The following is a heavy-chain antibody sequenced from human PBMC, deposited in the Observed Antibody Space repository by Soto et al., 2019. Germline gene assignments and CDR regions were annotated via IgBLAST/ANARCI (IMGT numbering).Heavy chain of an antibody. D-gene: IGHD1-20*01. CDR3: ATSQKGFNLNYFDH. CDR1: GDSFTGSCYY. J-gene: IGHJ4*02. CDR2: AFYSGFT. V-gene: IGHV4-39*01. Sequence: SETLSLTCAVSGDSFTGSCYYWGWLRPSPGKGPAWIRTAFYSGFTSYNPSLESRVSVSVYTSKNQVSLKVSGVSAADTAVYYCATSQKGFNLNYFDHCGQGALVSVS.